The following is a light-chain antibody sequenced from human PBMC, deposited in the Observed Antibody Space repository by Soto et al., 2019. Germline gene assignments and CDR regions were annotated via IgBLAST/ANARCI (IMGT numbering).Light chain of an antibody. CDR3: QQYYDAPQN. CDR2: WAS. Sequence: DIVMTQSPDSLAVSLGERATINCKSSQSVLYSSNNKNYLAWYQQKPGQPPKLLIYWASTRESGVPDRFSGSGPGTDFTLTSSSLQAEDVALYYCQQYYDAPQNFGQGTKVEIK. V-gene: IGKV4-1*01. CDR1: QSVLYSSNNKNY. J-gene: IGKJ1*01.